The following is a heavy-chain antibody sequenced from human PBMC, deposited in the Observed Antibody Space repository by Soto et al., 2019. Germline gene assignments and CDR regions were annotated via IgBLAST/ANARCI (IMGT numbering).Heavy chain of an antibody. CDR1: GFTFSSYW. D-gene: IGHD2-2*02. V-gene: IGHV3-7*01. CDR3: ARDSGFGGGVYCSSTSCYSAFDI. CDR2: IKQDGSEK. Sequence: GGSMRLSCAASGFTFSSYWMSWVRQAPGKGLEWVANIKQDGSEKYYVDSVKGRFPISRDNSKNSLYLQRNSLRAEDTAVYYCARDSGFGGGVYCSSTSCYSAFDIWGQGTMVTVSS. J-gene: IGHJ3*02.